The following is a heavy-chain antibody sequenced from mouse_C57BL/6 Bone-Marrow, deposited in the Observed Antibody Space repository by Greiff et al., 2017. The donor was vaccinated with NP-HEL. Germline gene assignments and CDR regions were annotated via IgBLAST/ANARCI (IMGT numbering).Heavy chain of an antibody. CDR2: SRNKANDYTT. Sequence: EVKLVESGGGLVQSGRSLRLSCATSGFTFSDFYMEWVRQAPGKGLEWIAASRNKANDYTTEYSASVKGRFIVSRDTSQSILYLQMNALRAEDTAIDYCARGAYYGNSLDYWGQGTTLTVSS. CDR1: GFTFSDFY. D-gene: IGHD2-1*01. V-gene: IGHV7-1*01. J-gene: IGHJ2*01. CDR3: ARGAYYGNSLDY.